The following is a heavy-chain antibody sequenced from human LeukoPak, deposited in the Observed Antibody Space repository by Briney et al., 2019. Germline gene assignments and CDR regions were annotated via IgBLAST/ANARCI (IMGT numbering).Heavy chain of an antibody. CDR2: INHSGST. CDR1: GGSFSGYY. V-gene: IGHV4-34*01. D-gene: IGHD3-10*01. CDR3: ARIGRIVRGGAHYYYYGMDA. J-gene: IGHJ6*02. Sequence: SETLSLTCAVFGGSFSGYYWSWIRQPPGKGLEWSGEINHSGSTNYNPSLTSRVTISVDTSKNQFSLKLSSVTTADTAVYYWARIGRIVRGGAHYYYYGMDAWGQGTTVTVSS.